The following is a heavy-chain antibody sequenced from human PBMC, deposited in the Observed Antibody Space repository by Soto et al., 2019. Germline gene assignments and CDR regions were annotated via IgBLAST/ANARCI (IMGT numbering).Heavy chain of an antibody. CDR2: ISYDGSNK. J-gene: IGHJ6*02. CDR3: ARGYVAAAGLYYYGMDV. CDR1: GFTFSSYA. Sequence: GGSLRLSCAASGFTFSSYAMHWVRQAPGKGLEWVAVISYDGSNKYYADSVKGRFTISRDNSKDTLYLQMNSLRAEDTAVYYCARGYVAAAGLYYYGMDVWGQGTTVTVSS. V-gene: IGHV3-30-3*01. D-gene: IGHD6-13*01.